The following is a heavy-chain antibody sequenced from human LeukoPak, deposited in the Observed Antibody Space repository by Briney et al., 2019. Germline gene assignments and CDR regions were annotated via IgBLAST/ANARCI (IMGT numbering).Heavy chain of an antibody. Sequence: GRSLRLAWTPAGFTFSRYEMDWVRQAARKGLEWLSYISDSGRTTIYGASVKGRFTISRDNANNSLYLKMNSVSEEDTAVYYCARDIVVVVAAPGYFDYWGQGTMVTVSS. CDR1: GFTFSRYE. CDR3: ARDIVVVVAAPGYFDY. CDR2: ISDSGRTT. D-gene: IGHD2-15*01. J-gene: IGHJ4*02. V-gene: IGHV3-48*03.